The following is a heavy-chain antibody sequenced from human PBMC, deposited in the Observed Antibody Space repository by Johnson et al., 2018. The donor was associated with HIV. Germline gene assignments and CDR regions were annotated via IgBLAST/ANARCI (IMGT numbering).Heavy chain of an antibody. V-gene: IGHV3-33*01. CDR1: GFIFSSYG. J-gene: IGHJ3*02. Sequence: MQLVESGGGVVQPGGSLRLSCAASGFIFSSYGMHWVRQAPGKGLEWVAFIWYDGSRKYYADSVKGRFTISRDNSNNTLYLLMNSLRAEDTAVDYCASGSWELSEDAFHIWGQGTIVTVSS. D-gene: IGHD1-26*01. CDR3: ASGSWELSEDAFHI. CDR2: IWYDGSRK.